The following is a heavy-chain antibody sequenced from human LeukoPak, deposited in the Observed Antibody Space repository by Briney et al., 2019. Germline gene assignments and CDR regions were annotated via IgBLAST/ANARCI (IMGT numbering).Heavy chain of an antibody. CDR1: GFTFSSYG. Sequence: PGGSLRLSCAASGFTFSSYGMHWVRQAPGKGLEWVAFIRYDGSNKYYTDSVKGRFTISRDNSKNTLYLQMNSLRAEDTAVYYCAKVRAFVDTAMVAFDIWGQGTMVTVSS. CDR3: AKVRAFVDTAMVAFDI. D-gene: IGHD5-18*01. V-gene: IGHV3-30*02. CDR2: IRYDGSNK. J-gene: IGHJ3*02.